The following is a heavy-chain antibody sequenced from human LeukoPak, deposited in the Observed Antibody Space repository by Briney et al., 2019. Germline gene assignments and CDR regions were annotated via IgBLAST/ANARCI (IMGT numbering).Heavy chain of an antibody. J-gene: IGHJ3*01. CDR3: AKEAGQDYGALDAFDV. V-gene: IGHV3-21*01. Sequence: GGSLRLSCAASGFTFSTYSMSWVRQAPGKGLEWVSSISDNSYWIYYADSVEGRFIISRDNAKNSLYLQMNSLRAEDTAVYYCAKEAGQDYGALDAFDVWGQGTMVTVSS. CDR1: GFTFSTYS. D-gene: IGHD4-17*01. CDR2: ISDNSYWI.